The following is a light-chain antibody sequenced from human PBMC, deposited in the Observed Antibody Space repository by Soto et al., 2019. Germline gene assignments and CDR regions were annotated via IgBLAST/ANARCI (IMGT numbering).Light chain of an antibody. CDR1: QSITKW. CDR2: EAS. CDR3: QQYKSYWT. J-gene: IGKJ1*01. V-gene: IGKV1-5*03. Sequence: DIQMTQSPATLSASVGDSVTITCRASQSITKWLAWYQLKPGKAPKLLIHEASNLHSGVSSRFTGSGSGTDFTLTITRLQPEDFATYYCQQYKSYWTFGQGTKVDIK.